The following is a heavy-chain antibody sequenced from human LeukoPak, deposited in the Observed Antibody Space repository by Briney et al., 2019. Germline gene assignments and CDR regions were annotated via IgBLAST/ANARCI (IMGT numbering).Heavy chain of an antibody. J-gene: IGHJ4*02. D-gene: IGHD4-11*01. CDR3: ARTKEGYSNYEDFDY. V-gene: IGHV1-18*01. Sequence: ASVKVSCKASRYTFTRYALIWVRQAPGQGLEWMGWISAYNGNTNNAQKLQGRVTMTTDPSTSTAYMELRSLRSDDTAVYYCARTKEGYSNYEDFDYWGQGTLVTVSS. CDR2: ISAYNGNT. CDR1: RYTFTRYA.